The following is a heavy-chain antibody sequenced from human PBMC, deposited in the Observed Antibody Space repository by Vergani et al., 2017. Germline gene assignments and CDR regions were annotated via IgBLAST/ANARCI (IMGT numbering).Heavy chain of an antibody. CDR1: GYSFTGNY. CDR2: MNTKTGGT. CDR3: ATTLSRTNDAFDI. V-gene: IGHV1-2*05. Sequence: QVQLVQSGAEVKKPGASVKVSCQASGYSFTGNYMHWVRQAPGHGLEWVGRMNTKTGGTDNAQKFQGRVTMTRDTSINTAYMELSSLRSNDTDVYYCATTLSRTNDAFDIWGQGTMVTVSS. J-gene: IGHJ3*02. D-gene: IGHD1-14*01.